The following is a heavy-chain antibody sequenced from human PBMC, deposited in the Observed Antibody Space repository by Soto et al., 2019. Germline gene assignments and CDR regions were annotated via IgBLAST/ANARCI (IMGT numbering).Heavy chain of an antibody. V-gene: IGHV3-21*01. J-gene: IGHJ4*02. CDR2: ISSSSSYI. Sequence: VGSLRLSCAASGFTFSSYSMNWVRQAPGKGLEWVSSISSSSSYIYYADSVKGRFTISRDNAKNSLYLQMNSLRAEDTAVYYCARGGVDTAMELDYWGQGTLVTVSS. D-gene: IGHD5-18*01. CDR1: GFTFSSYS. CDR3: ARGGVDTAMELDY.